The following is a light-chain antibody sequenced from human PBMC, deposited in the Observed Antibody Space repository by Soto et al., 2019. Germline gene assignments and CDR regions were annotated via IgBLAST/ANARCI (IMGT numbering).Light chain of an antibody. J-gene: IGLJ2*01. CDR3: SGLASSNTVI. CDR1: SSDVGGYNY. V-gene: IGLV2-14*03. Sequence: QSVLTQPASVSGSPGQSITISCTGTSSDVGGYNYVSWYQQHPGKAPKLMIYDVSNRPSGISYRFSGSKSGNTASLTISGFQAEGGANYLGSGLASSNTVILGGGTK. CDR2: DVS.